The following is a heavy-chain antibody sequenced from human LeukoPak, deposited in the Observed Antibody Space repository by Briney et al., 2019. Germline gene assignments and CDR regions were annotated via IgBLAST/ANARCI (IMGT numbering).Heavy chain of an antibody. Sequence: SETLSLTCTVSGDSIRSYYWSWIRQPPGKGLEWIGYIYYSGSTNYNPSLKSRVTISVDTSKNQFSLKLSSVTAADTAVYYCARSIAVAGIVSDYYYYGMDVWGQGTTVTVSS. J-gene: IGHJ6*02. CDR1: GDSIRSYY. CDR3: ARSIAVAGIVSDYYYYGMDV. D-gene: IGHD6-19*01. V-gene: IGHV4-59*08. CDR2: IYYSGST.